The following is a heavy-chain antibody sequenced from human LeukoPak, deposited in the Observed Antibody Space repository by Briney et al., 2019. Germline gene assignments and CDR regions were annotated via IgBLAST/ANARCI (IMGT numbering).Heavy chain of an antibody. D-gene: IGHD3-22*01. J-gene: IGHJ4*02. CDR1: GYTFTSYD. CDR2: MNPNSGNT. CDR3: ARVGYYDSSGYDY. Sequence: VASVKVSCKASGYTFTSYDINWVRQATGQGLEWMGWMNPNSGNTGYAQKFQGRVTITRNTSISTAYMELSSLRAEDTAVYYCARVGYYDSSGYDYWGQGTLVTVSS. V-gene: IGHV1-8*03.